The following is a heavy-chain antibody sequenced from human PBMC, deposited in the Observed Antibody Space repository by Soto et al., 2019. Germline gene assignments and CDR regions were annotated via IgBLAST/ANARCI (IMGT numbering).Heavy chain of an antibody. D-gene: IGHD3-16*01. CDR3: ARDGDVNTGFGKDY. J-gene: IGHJ4*02. V-gene: IGHV3-33*01. CDR1: GFTFSSYG. CDR2: IWHDGGNK. Sequence: GGSLRLSCAVSGFTFSSYGMHWVRQAPGKGLEWVAFIWHDGGNKFYAESVKGRFTISRDNSKNTLYLQMTSLSAEDTAMYYCARDGDVNTGFGKDYWGQGTLVTVSS.